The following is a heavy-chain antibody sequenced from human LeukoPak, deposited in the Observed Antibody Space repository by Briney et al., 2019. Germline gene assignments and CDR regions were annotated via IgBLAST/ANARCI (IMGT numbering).Heavy chain of an antibody. Sequence: ASVKVSCKASGYTFTSYAMHWVRQAPGQRLEWMGWINAGNGNTKYSQKFQGRVTITRDTSASTAYMELSSLRSEDTAVYYCARAVTYYDYVWGSYRFNWFDPRGQGTLVTVSS. J-gene: IGHJ5*02. D-gene: IGHD3-16*02. V-gene: IGHV1-3*01. CDR3: ARAVTYYDYVWGSYRFNWFDP. CDR1: GYTFTSYA. CDR2: INAGNGNT.